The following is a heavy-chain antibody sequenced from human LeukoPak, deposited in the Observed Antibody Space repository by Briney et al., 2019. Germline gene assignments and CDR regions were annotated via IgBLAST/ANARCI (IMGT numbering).Heavy chain of an antibody. CDR2: INHSGNT. D-gene: IGHD1-26*01. V-gene: IGHV4-34*01. Sequence: PSETLSLTCAVCGGSFSGYYWSWIRQPPGKGLEWIGEINHSGNTNYNPSLKSRVTISVDTSKNQFSLKLSSVTAADTAVYYCARGRLGATYWGQGTLVTVSS. J-gene: IGHJ4*02. CDR1: GGSFSGYY. CDR3: ARGRLGATY.